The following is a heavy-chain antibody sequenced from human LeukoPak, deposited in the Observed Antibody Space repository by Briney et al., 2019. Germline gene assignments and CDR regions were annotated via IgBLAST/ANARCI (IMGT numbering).Heavy chain of an antibody. J-gene: IGHJ4*02. Sequence: GGSLRLSCAAPGFTFSNYWMSWVRQAPGKGLEWVANIKQDGCEKYYVDSVKGRFTISRDNAKNSLYLQMNSLRAEDTAVYYCASGQQLGYWGQGTLVTVSS. CDR1: GFTFSNYW. V-gene: IGHV3-7*01. CDR3: ASGQQLGY. D-gene: IGHD6-6*01. CDR2: IKQDGCEK.